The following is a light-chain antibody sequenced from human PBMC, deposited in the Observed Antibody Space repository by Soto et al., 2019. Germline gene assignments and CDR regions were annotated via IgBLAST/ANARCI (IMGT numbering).Light chain of an antibody. J-gene: IGKJ5*01. Sequence: TVMTQTPLSSPVTLGQAASISCSSSQSLVHNDGNTFLFWYLQKPGQSPQLLIYEVSTRVSGVPDRFSGSGSGTDFTLEISRVETDDVGIYYCMQSTQLPPTFGQGTRWRL. V-gene: IGKV2D-29*02. CDR1: QSLVHNDGNTF. CDR3: MQSTQLPPT. CDR2: EVS.